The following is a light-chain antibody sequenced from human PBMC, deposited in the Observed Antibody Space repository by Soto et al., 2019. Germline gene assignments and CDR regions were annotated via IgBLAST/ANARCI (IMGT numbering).Light chain of an antibody. J-gene: IGLJ1*01. CDR1: NSDVVVYNY. V-gene: IGLV2-14*01. CDR2: DFI. CDR3: SSYTSSSTGV. Sequence: QSVLTQPASVSGSPGQSITISFTVTNSDVVVYNYVSFYQQHPFKAPKLMIYDFINLPSLFSNRFSVSNSGNTASLTISGXEAKHEDDYDSSSYTSSSTGVFVTVTKVNVL.